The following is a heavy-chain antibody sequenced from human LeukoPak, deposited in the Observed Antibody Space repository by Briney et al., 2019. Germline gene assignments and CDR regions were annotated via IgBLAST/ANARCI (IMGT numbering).Heavy chain of an antibody. Sequence: GGSLRLSCAASGFTFSSYAMSWIRQAPVKGQELVSTISGSGGSTYYADSVKGRFTISRDNSKNTLYLQMNSLRAEDTAVYYCAKGNSWDYGDYGWGQGTMVTVSS. CDR3: AKGNSWDYGDYG. V-gene: IGHV3-23*01. CDR1: GFTFSSYA. CDR2: ISGSGGST. D-gene: IGHD4-17*01. J-gene: IGHJ3*01.